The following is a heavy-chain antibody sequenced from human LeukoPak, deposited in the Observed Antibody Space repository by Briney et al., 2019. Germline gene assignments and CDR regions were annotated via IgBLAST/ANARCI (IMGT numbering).Heavy chain of an antibody. Sequence: ASVKVSCKASGYTFTSYGISWVRQAAGQGLEWMGWISAYNGNTNYAQKLQGRVTMTTDTSTRTASMEPRSLRSDHTAVYYCASYHSGYEWGPFDYWGRGTLVTVSS. D-gene: IGHD5-12*01. V-gene: IGHV1-18*04. CDR2: ISAYNGNT. CDR1: GYTFTSYG. CDR3: ASYHSGYEWGPFDY. J-gene: IGHJ4*02.